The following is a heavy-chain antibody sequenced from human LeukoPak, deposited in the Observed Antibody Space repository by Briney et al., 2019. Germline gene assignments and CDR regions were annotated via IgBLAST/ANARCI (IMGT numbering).Heavy chain of an antibody. V-gene: IGHV1-69*05. J-gene: IGHJ3*02. CDR3: ARVGIAARDAFDI. CDR2: IIPIFGTA. CDR1: GGTFSSYA. Sequence: ASVKVSCKASGGTFSSYAISWVRQAPGHGLEWMGGIIPIFGTANYAQKFQGRVTITRNTSISTAYMELSSLRSEDTAVYYCARVGIAARDAFDIWGQGTMVTVSS. D-gene: IGHD6-13*01.